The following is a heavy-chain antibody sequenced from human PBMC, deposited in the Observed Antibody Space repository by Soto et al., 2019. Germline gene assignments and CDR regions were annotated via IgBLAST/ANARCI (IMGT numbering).Heavy chain of an antibody. V-gene: IGHV1-24*01. CDR2: FDPEDGET. Sequence: GASVKVSCKVSGYTLTELSMHWVRQAPGKGIEWMGGFDPEDGETIYAQKFQGRVTMTEDTSTDTAYMELSSLRSEDTAVYYCATLFSPSDYYDSSGLWGQGTMVTVS. D-gene: IGHD3-22*01. CDR1: GYTLTELS. J-gene: IGHJ3*01. CDR3: ATLFSPSDYYDSSGL.